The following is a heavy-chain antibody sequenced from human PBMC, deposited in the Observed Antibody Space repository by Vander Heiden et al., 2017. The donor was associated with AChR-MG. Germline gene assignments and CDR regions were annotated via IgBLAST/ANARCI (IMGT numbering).Heavy chain of an antibody. CDR3: ARGGYSSSPRDKNYWYFDL. Sequence: QVQLVQSGAEGKKPGSSVKVSCKASGGTFSSHALRWGRQAPGQGLEWRGGSIPIFGTANYAQNFQGRVTITADKSTSTAYMELSSLRSEDTAVYYCARGGYSSSPRDKNYWYFDLWGRGTLVTVSS. CDR1: GGTFSSHA. CDR2: SIPIFGTA. D-gene: IGHD6-6*01. J-gene: IGHJ2*01. V-gene: IGHV1-69*06.